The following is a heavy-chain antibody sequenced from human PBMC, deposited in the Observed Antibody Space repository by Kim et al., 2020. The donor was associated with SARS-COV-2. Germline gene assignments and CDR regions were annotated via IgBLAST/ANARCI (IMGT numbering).Heavy chain of an antibody. V-gene: IGHV3-74*01. D-gene: IGHD1-26*01. J-gene: IGHJ4*02. CDR2: IKSDVTET. Sequence: GGSLRLSCAASGFTFSDYWMHWVRQTPGKGLVWVSRIKSDVTETNYADSVKGRFTISRDNAKNMLYLQMNSLRVEDTAVYYCSRGGQGGTGDYWGQGTLVTVSS. CDR3: SRGGQGGTGDY. CDR1: GFTFSDYW.